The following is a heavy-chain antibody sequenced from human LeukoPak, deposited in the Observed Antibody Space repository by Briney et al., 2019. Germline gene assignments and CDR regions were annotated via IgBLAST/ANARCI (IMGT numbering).Heavy chain of an antibody. Sequence: GGSLRLSCAASGFTFSSYAMHWVRQAPGKGLEWVAVISYDGSNKYYADSVKGRFTISRDNAKNSLYLQMNSLRAEDTAVYYCARDFYSSGWTPDAFDIWGQGTMVTVSS. CDR2: ISYDGSNK. CDR3: ARDFYSSGWTPDAFDI. CDR1: GFTFSSYA. J-gene: IGHJ3*02. D-gene: IGHD6-19*01. V-gene: IGHV3-30-3*01.